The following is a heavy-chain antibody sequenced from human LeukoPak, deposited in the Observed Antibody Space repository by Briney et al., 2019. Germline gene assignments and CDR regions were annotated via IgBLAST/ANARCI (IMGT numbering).Heavy chain of an antibody. CDR3: AKDHQPLRYFDWLLPHFDY. J-gene: IGHJ4*02. V-gene: IGHV3-23*01. Sequence: GGSLRLSCAASGFTFSSYAMGWVRQAPGEGLEWVSAISGSGGSTYYADSVKGRFTISRDNSKNTLYLQMNSLRAEDTAVYYCAKDHQPLRYFDWLLPHFDYWGQGTLVTVSS. CDR1: GFTFSSYA. CDR2: ISGSGGST. D-gene: IGHD3-9*01.